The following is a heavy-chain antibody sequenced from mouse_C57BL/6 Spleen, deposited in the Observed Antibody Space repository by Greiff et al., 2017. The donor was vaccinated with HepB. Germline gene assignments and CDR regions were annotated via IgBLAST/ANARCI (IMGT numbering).Heavy chain of an antibody. Sequence: EVKVEESGGGLVKPGGSLKLSCAASGFTFSDYGMHWVRQAPEKGLEWVAYISSGSSTIYYADTVKGRFTISRDNAKNTLFLQMTSLRSEDTAMYYCAREGFTTVVGGFAYWGQGTLVTVSA. CDR3: AREGFTTVVGGFAY. CDR1: GFTFSDYG. V-gene: IGHV5-17*01. J-gene: IGHJ3*01. D-gene: IGHD1-1*01. CDR2: ISSGSSTI.